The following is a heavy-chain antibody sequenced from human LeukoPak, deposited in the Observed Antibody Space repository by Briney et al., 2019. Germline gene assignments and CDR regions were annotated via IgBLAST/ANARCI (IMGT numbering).Heavy chain of an antibody. V-gene: IGHV1-69*01. D-gene: IGHD1-26*01. J-gene: IGHJ4*02. CDR2: IIPIFGTA. Sequence: SVKVSCKASGGTFSSYAISWVRQAPGQGLEWMGGIIPIFGTANYAQKFQGRVTITADESTSTAYLELSSLRSEDTAVYYCARSEVGATENALDYWGQGTLVTVSS. CDR1: GGTFSSYA. CDR3: ARSEVGATENALDY.